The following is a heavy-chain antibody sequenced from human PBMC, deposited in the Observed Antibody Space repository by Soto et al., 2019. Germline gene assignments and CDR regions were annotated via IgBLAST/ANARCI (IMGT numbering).Heavy chain of an antibody. D-gene: IGHD1-7*01. Sequence: QPGGSLRLSCAASGFTFSTYALSWVRQAPGKGLEWVSAISANGQGIYYADSVRGRFTISRDNSKNTIFLHMDSLRAEDTAVYYCAKDRNYPRDQFHYWGQGTLVTVSS. CDR1: GFTFSTYA. CDR3: AKDRNYPRDQFHY. V-gene: IGHV3-23*01. J-gene: IGHJ4*02. CDR2: ISANGQGI.